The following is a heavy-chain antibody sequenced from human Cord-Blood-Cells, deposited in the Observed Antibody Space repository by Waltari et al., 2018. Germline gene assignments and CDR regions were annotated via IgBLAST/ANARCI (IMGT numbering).Heavy chain of an antibody. D-gene: IGHD1-26*01. CDR2: IYHRGST. Sequence: QVQLQESGPGLVKPSETLSLTCAVSGYSISSGYSWGWIRQPPGQGLEWIGSIYHRGSTYDDPSLRSRVTISVDTSKNQFSLKLSSVTAADTAVYYCAGRSGSYYYYGMDVWGQGTTVTVSS. V-gene: IGHV4-38-2*01. CDR1: GYSISSGYS. CDR3: AGRSGSYYYYGMDV. J-gene: IGHJ6*02.